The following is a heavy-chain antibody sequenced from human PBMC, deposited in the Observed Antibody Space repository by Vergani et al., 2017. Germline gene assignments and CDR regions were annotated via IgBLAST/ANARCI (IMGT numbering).Heavy chain of an antibody. V-gene: IGHV3-23*01. D-gene: IGHD3-10*01. CDR3: AKDFFPRFGEVLPPGGGY. CDR2: ISGSGGST. J-gene: IGHJ4*02. CDR1: GFTFSSYA. Sequence: EVQLLESGGGLVQPGGSLRLSCAASGFTFSSYAMSWVRQAPGKGLAWVSAISGSGGSTDYAESVKGRFTIARDKSKNTLYLQMNSLRAEDTAVYYCAKDFFPRFGEVLPPGGGYWGQGTLVTVSS.